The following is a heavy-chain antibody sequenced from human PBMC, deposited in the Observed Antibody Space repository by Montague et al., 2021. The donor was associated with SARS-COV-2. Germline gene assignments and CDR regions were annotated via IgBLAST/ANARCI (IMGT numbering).Heavy chain of an antibody. CDR3: ARAYCSSTSCYPIDY. V-gene: IGHV6-1*01. CDR1: GDSDGVVRLG. J-gene: IGHJ4*02. D-gene: IGHD2-2*01. CDR2: TYFTFKWTS. Sequence: CAISGDSDGVVRLGRRSDRQTPELQSRRLVVTYFTFKWTSEYALSVKSRLIISPDTSKNQFSLRLMSVTPDDTAVYYCARAYCSSTSCYPIDYWSQGTLVTVSS.